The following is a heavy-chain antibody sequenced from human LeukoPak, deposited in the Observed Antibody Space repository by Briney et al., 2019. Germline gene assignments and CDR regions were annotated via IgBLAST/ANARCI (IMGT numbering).Heavy chain of an antibody. CDR1: GYTFTSYD. D-gene: IGHD6-19*01. CDR2: MNPNSGNT. CDR3: ARFLGWYVEGFDY. V-gene: IGHV1-8*01. J-gene: IGHJ4*02. Sequence: ASVKVSCKASGYTFTSYDINWVRQATGQGLEWMGWMNPNSGNTDYARKFQGRVTMTRNTSITTAYMELSSLISEDTAVYYCARFLGWYVEGFDYWGQGTLVTVSS.